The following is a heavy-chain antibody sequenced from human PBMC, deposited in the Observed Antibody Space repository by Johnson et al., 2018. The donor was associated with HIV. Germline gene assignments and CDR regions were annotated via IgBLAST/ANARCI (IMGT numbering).Heavy chain of an antibody. Sequence: QLVESGGGVVQPGRSLRLSCAASGFTFDDYAMHWVRQAPGKGLEWVSGISWNSGSIGYADSVKGRFPISRDNAKNSLYLQMNSLRAEDAALYYCAKGGNSGSYLGFDIWGQGTLVTVSS. D-gene: IGHD1-26*01. CDR1: GFTFDDYA. V-gene: IGHV3-9*01. CDR3: AKGGNSGSYLGFDI. J-gene: IGHJ3*02. CDR2: ISWNSGSI.